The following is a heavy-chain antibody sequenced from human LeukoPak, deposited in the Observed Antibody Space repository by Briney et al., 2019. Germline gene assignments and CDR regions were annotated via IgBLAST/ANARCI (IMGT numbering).Heavy chain of an antibody. V-gene: IGHV4-39*01. Sequence: ASETLSLTCPVSGGSIGSSTYYWGWIRQPPEKGLEWIGSAYYSGSTYYNPSLKSRVTISVDTSKNQFSLNLSSVTAADTAVYYCARHVGSGSFFDYWGRGTLVTVSS. J-gene: IGHJ4*02. CDR3: ARHVGSGSFFDY. CDR2: AYYSGST. CDR1: GGSIGSSTYY. D-gene: IGHD1-26*01.